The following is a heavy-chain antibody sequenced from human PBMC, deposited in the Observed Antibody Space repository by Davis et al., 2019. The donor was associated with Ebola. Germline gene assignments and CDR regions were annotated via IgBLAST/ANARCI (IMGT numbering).Heavy chain of an antibody. CDR2: IYYSGST. J-gene: IGHJ6*04. CDR3: ARDRLRFLEWLSAYYGMDV. Sequence: SETLSLTCTVSGGSISSYYWSWIRQPPGKGLEWIGYIYYSGSTNYNPSLKSRVTISVDTSKNQFSLKLSSVTAADTAVYYCARDRLRFLEWLSAYYGMDVWGKGTTVTVSS. CDR1: GGSISSYY. V-gene: IGHV4-59*01. D-gene: IGHD3-3*01.